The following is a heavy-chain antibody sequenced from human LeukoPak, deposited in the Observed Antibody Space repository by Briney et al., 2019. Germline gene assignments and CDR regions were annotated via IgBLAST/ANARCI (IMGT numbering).Heavy chain of an antibody. CDR3: ARDDYDAFDI. CDR1: GFTFSTYN. V-gene: IGHV3-21*01. CDR2: ITSTSTYI. D-gene: IGHD4-11*01. J-gene: IGHJ3*02. Sequence: GGSLRLSCAASGFTFSTYNMNWVRQTPGKGLEWVSSITSTSTYIYYADSVKGRFTISRDNAKNSLYLQMNSLRAEDTAVYYCARDDYDAFDIWGQGTMVTVSS.